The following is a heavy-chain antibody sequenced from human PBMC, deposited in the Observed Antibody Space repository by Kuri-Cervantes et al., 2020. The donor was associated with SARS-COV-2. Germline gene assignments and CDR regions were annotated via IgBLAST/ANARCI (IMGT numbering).Heavy chain of an antibody. CDR2: IYQSGST. CDR1: GYSISTGYY. D-gene: IGHD1-1*01. V-gene: IGHV4-38-2*01. Sequence: AESLTLSCAVSGYSISTGYYWGWMRQHPGKGLEWIGSIYQSGSTKYNPSLKSRVTLSVDTSQNQFSLKLSSVNAADTAVYYCARIRHPDWYFALSGRSSLVTVSS. CDR3: ARIRHPDWYFAL. J-gene: IGHJ2*01.